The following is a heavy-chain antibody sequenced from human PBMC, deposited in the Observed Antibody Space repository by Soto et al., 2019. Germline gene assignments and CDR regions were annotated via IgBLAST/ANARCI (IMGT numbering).Heavy chain of an antibody. V-gene: IGHV4-59*01. Sequence: SETLSLTCTVSGGSISSYYWRWIRQPPGKRLEWIGYIYYSGSTFYNPSLKSRVTISVDTSKNQFSLKLSSVTAADTAVYYCARYKSNYYYGMDVWGQGTTVTVSS. CDR2: IYYSGST. J-gene: IGHJ6*02. CDR3: ARYKSNYYYGMDV. CDR1: GGSISSYY. D-gene: IGHD1-20*01.